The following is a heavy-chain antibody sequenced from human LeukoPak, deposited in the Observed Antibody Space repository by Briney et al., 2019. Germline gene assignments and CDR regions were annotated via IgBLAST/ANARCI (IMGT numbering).Heavy chain of an antibody. CDR3: ARDFPGPDAFDI. CDR2: ISWNSGSI. CDR1: GFTFDDYA. V-gene: IGHV3-9*01. J-gene: IGHJ3*02. Sequence: PGGSLRLSCAASGFTFDDYAMHWVRQAPGKGLEWVSGISWNSGSIGYADSVKGRFTISRDNAKNSLYLQMNSLRAEDTAVYYCARDFPGPDAFDIWGQGTMVTVSS.